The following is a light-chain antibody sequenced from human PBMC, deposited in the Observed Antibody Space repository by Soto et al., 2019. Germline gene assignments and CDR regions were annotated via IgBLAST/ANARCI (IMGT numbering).Light chain of an antibody. CDR1: SSDVGAYNH. J-gene: IGLJ3*02. CDR2: EVA. V-gene: IGLV2-14*01. Sequence: QSVLTQPASVSGSPGQSITISCTGTSSDVGAYNHVSWYQHHPGKAPKLMIYEVANRPSGVSDRFSGSKSGNTASLTISGLQAEDEADYFCSSSTTSNTPVFGGGTKVTVL. CDR3: SSSTTSNTPV.